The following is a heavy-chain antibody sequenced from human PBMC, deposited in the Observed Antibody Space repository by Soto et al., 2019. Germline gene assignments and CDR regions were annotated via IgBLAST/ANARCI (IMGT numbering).Heavy chain of an antibody. CDR3: AGSTDGDYPYCFDY. D-gene: IGHD5-12*01. J-gene: IGHJ4*02. CDR1: GFTFSSYG. Sequence: QVQLVESGGGVVQPGRSLRLSCAASGFTFSSYGMHWVRQAPGKGLEWVAVIWYDGSNKYYADSVKGRFTISRDNSKNTLYLQMNSLRAEDTAVYYCAGSTDGDYPYCFDYWGQGTLVTVSS. CDR2: IWYDGSNK. V-gene: IGHV3-33*01.